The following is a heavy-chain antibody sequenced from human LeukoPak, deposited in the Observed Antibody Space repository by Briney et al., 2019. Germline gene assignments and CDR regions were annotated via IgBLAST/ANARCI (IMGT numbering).Heavy chain of an antibody. V-gene: IGHV1-8*03. D-gene: IGHD2-2*01. CDR2: MNPNSGNT. CDR3: ARVLGYCSSTSCYGGWFDP. Sequence: ASVTVSCQASGYTFTSYDINWVRQATAQGLEWMGWMNPNSGNTGYAQKFQGRVTITRNTSISTAYMELSSLRSEDTAVYYCARVLGYCSSTSCYGGWFDPWGQGTLVTVSS. CDR1: GYTFTSYD. J-gene: IGHJ5*02.